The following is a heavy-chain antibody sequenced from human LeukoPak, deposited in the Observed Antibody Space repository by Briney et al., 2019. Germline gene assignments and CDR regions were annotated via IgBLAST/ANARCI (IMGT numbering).Heavy chain of an antibody. CDR1: GYTFTGYY. D-gene: IGHD3-10*01. CDR2: INPNSGGT. CDR3: ARSMVRGVIKKAPWFDP. J-gene: IGHJ5*02. V-gene: IGHV1-2*02. Sequence: GASVKVSCKASGYTFTGYYIHWVRQAPGQGLEWMGWINPNSGGTNYAQKFQGRVTMTRDTSISTAYMELSRLRSDDTAVYYCARSMVRGVIKKAPWFDPWGQGTLVTVSS.